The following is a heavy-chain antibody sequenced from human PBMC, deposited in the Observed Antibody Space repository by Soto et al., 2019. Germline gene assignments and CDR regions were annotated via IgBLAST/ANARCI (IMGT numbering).Heavy chain of an antibody. CDR3: ARGYYYGSGSYWDYYYYYMDV. J-gene: IGHJ6*03. CDR2: IYYSGST. D-gene: IGHD3-10*01. CDR1: GGSISSYY. V-gene: IGHV4-59*01. Sequence: SETLSLTCTVSGGSISSYYWSWIRQPPGKGLEWIGYIYYSGSTNYNPSLKSRVTISVDTSKNQLSLKLSSVTAADTAVYYCARGYYYGSGSYWDYYYYYMDVWGKGTTVTVSS.